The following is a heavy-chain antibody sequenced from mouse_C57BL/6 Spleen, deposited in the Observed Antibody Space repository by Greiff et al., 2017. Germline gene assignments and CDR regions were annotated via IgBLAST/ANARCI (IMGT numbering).Heavy chain of an antibody. CDR3: ARSDYGSSYRYFDV. CDR2: IDPSDSYT. D-gene: IGHD1-1*01. J-gene: IGHJ1*03. V-gene: IGHV1-59*01. Sequence: QVQLQQPGAELVRPGTSVKLSCKASGYTFTSYWMHWVKQRPGQGLEWIGVIDPSDSYTNYNQKFKGKATLTVDTSSSTAYMQLRSLTSEDSAVYYCARSDYGSSYRYFDVWGTGTTVTVSS. CDR1: GYTFTSYW.